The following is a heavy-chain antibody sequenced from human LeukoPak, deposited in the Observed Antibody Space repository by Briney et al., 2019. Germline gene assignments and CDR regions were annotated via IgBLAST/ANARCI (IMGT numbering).Heavy chain of an antibody. CDR3: TRGRYSGSYWSYFDY. V-gene: IGHV3-49*04. D-gene: IGHD1-26*01. J-gene: IGHJ4*02. Sequence: GGSLRLSCTASGFTFGDYAMSWVRQAPGKGLEWVGFIRSKAYGGTTEYAASVKGRFTISRDDSKSIAYLQMNSLKTEDTAVYYCTRGRYSGSYWSYFDYWGQGTLVTVYS. CDR2: IRSKAYGGTT. CDR1: GFTFGDYA.